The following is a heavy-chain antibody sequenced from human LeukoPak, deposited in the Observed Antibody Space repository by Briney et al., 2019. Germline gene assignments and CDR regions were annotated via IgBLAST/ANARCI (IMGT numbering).Heavy chain of an antibody. Sequence: ASVKVSCKASGYTFTGYYMRWVRQAPGQGLEWMGWINPNSGGTNYAQTFQGRVTMTRDTSISTAYMELSRLRADDTAVYYCARGAEYYDILTGYYLSYWGQGTLVTVSS. D-gene: IGHD3-9*01. J-gene: IGHJ4*02. CDR1: GYTFTGYY. V-gene: IGHV1-2*02. CDR2: INPNSGGT. CDR3: ARGAEYYDILTGYYLSY.